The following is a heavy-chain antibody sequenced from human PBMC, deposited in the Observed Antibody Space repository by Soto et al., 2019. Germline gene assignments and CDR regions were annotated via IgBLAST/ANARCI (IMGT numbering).Heavy chain of an antibody. D-gene: IGHD3-16*01. J-gene: IGHJ6*02. CDR3: AKALMPITHLFWGDGMDV. CDR2: ISYDGSNK. Sequence: QVQLVESGGGVVQPGRSLRLSCAASGFTFSSYGMHWVRQAPGKGLEWVAVISYDGSNKYYADSVKGRFTISRDNSKNTLYLQMNSLRAEDTAVYYCAKALMPITHLFWGDGMDVWGQGTTVTVSS. CDR1: GFTFSSYG. V-gene: IGHV3-30*18.